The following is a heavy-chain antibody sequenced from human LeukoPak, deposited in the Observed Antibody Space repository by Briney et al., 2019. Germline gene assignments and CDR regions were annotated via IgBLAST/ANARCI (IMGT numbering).Heavy chain of an antibody. CDR3: AKPTAGSPTAAGLDY. D-gene: IGHD4-17*01. CDR2: ISFSGSNV. J-gene: IGHJ4*02. CDR1: GFTFSSYG. Sequence: GGSLRLSCAASGFTFSSYGMYWVRQAPGKGLEWVSDISFSGSNVHYADSVKGRYTISRDNSKSTLFLQMNSLRPEDTAVYYSAKPTAGSPTAAGLDYWGQGTLVTVSS. V-gene: IGHV3-30*02.